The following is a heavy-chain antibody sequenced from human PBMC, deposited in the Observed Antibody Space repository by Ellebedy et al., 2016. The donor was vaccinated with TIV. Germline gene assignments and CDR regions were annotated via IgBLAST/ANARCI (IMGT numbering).Heavy chain of an antibody. D-gene: IGHD5-12*01. J-gene: IGHJ6*02. CDR1: GGSISSYY. Sequence: SETLSLTCTVSGGSISSYYWSWIRQPPGKGLEWIGEINHSGSTNYNPSLKSRVTISVDTSKNQFSLKLSSVTAADTAVYYCARLNSRGWLRLDYGMDVWGQGTTVTVSS. CDR2: INHSGST. CDR3: ARLNSRGWLRLDYGMDV. V-gene: IGHV4-34*01.